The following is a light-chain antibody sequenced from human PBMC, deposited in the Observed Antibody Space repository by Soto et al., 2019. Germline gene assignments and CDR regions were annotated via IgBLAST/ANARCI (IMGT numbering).Light chain of an antibody. CDR2: GAS. V-gene: IGKV3-20*01. CDR1: PSVNNNY. Sequence: EIVLTQSPDTLSLSPGERATLSCRASPSVNNNYLAWYQQKPGQAPRLLLYGASSRATGIPDRFSGSGSGTDFTLTISRLEPEDFAVYYCQQYGSSPLTFGGGTKVDIK. J-gene: IGKJ4*01. CDR3: QQYGSSPLT.